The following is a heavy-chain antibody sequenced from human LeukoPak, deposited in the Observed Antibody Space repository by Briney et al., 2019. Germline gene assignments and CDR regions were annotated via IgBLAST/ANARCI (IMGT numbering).Heavy chain of an antibody. CDR1: GYTFTSYD. V-gene: IGHV1-8*01. CDR3: AREATFSGSYYTNTFDY. CDR2: MNPNSGNT. D-gene: IGHD1-26*01. Sequence: ASVKVSCKASGYTFTSYDINWVRQATGQGLEWMGWMNPNSGNTGYAQKFQGRVTMTRDTSTSTVYMELSSLRSEDTAVYYCAREATFSGSYYTNTFDYWGQGTLVTVSS. J-gene: IGHJ4*02.